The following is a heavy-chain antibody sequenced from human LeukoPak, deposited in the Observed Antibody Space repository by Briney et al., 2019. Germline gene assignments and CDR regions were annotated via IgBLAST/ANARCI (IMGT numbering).Heavy chain of an antibody. D-gene: IGHD3-22*01. J-gene: IGHJ4*02. Sequence: SVKVSCKASGGTFSSYAISWVRQAPGQGLEWMGGIIPIFGTANYAQKFQGRVTITADESTSTAYMELCSLRSEDTAVYYCARERIKYYYDSSGIFDYWGQGTLVTVSS. V-gene: IGHV1-69*13. CDR3: ARERIKYYYDSSGIFDY. CDR2: IIPIFGTA. CDR1: GGTFSSYA.